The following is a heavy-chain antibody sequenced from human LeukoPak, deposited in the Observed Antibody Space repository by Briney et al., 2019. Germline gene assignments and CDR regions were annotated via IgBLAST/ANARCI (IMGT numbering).Heavy chain of an antibody. D-gene: IGHD3-10*01. Sequence: GGSLRLSCAASGFTFSSYAMHWVRQAPGKGLEWVAVISYDGSNKYYADSVKGRFTISRDNSKNTLYLQMNSLRAEDTAVYYCARRSPTMGYYYGMDVWGQGTTVTVSS. J-gene: IGHJ6*02. V-gene: IGHV3-30*14. CDR3: ARRSPTMGYYYGMDV. CDR1: GFTFSSYA. CDR2: ISYDGSNK.